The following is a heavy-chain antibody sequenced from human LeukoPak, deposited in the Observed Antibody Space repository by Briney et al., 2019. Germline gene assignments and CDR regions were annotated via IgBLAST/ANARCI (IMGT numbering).Heavy chain of an antibody. CDR1: GYTFTGYY. J-gene: IGHJ6*03. V-gene: IGHV1-2*02. CDR2: INPNSGGT. Sequence: ASVKVSCKASGYTFTGYYMHWVRQAPGQGLEWMGWINPNSGGTNYAQKFQGRVTMTRDTSIRTAYMELSSLRSDDTAVYCCARDKVAAAGLQADDYYYYYMDVWGKGTTVTVSS. D-gene: IGHD6-13*01. CDR3: ARDKVAAAGLQADDYYYYYMDV.